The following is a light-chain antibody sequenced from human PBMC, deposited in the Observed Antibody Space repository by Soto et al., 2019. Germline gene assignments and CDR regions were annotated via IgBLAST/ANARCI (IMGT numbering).Light chain of an antibody. CDR2: GAS. Sequence: EIVLTQSPDTLSVSSGERATLSCRASQRISNYYLAWYHQKPGQATRLLIYGASSRATGVPDRFSGSGSGRDFTLTISRLEPEDFAVYYCQQYGSSPLTFGGGTKVEIK. CDR1: QRISNYY. J-gene: IGKJ4*01. CDR3: QQYGSSPLT. V-gene: IGKV3-20*01.